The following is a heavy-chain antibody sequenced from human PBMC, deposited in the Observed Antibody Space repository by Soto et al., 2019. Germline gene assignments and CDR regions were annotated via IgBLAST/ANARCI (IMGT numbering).Heavy chain of an antibody. CDR2: IYYSGST. CDR1: GGSISSYY. J-gene: IGHJ4*02. Sequence: SETLSLTCTVSGGSISSYYWSWIRQPPGKGLEWIGYIYYSGSTNYNPSLKSRVTISVDTSKNQFSLKLSSVTAADTAVYYCARAMAFGGVIVSFDYWGQGTLVTVSS. CDR3: ARAMAFGGVIVSFDY. V-gene: IGHV4-59*01. D-gene: IGHD3-16*02.